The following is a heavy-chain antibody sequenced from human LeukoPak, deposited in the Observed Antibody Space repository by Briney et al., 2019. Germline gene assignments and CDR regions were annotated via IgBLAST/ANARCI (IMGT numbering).Heavy chain of an antibody. CDR2: ISSSGNTI. V-gene: IGHV3-48*03. CDR1: GFTFSSHE. J-gene: IGHJ3*02. Sequence: GGSLRLSCAASGFTFSSHEMNWVRQAPGKGLEWVSYISSSGNTIYYADSVKGRFTISRDNAKNSLYLQMNSLRSDDTAVYYCAREAGRYDSSGYYQGHDYAFDIWGQGTMVTVSS. D-gene: IGHD3-22*01. CDR3: AREAGRYDSSGYYQGHDYAFDI.